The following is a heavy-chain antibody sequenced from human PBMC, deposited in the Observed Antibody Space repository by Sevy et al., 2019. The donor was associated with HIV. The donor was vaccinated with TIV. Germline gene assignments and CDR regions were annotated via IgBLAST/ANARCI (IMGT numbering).Heavy chain of an antibody. Sequence: GGSLRLSCAASGFTFSDHYMEWVRQAPGKELEWVGRTRNKADSYTREYAASVKGRFTISRDDSKNSLYLQMNSLKTEDTAVYYCATHAGIAAAGRVFDYWGQGSLVTVSS. D-gene: IGHD6-13*01. V-gene: IGHV3-72*01. J-gene: IGHJ4*02. CDR3: ATHAGIAAAGRVFDY. CDR2: TRNKADSYTR. CDR1: GFTFSDHY.